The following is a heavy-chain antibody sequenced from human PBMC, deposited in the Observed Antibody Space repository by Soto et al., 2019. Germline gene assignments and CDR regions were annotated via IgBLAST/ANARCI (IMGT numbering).Heavy chain of an antibody. CDR3: ARVSQGGWSIDY. D-gene: IGHD6-19*01. CDR2: IWYDGSNK. CDR1: GFTFSSYG. J-gene: IGHJ4*02. V-gene: IGHV3-33*01. Sequence: LRLSCAASGFTFSSYGMHWVRQAPGKGLEWVAVIWYDGSNKFYADSVKGRFTISRDNSKNTLYLQMNSLRAEDTAVYYCARVSQGGWSIDYWGQGTLVTVSS.